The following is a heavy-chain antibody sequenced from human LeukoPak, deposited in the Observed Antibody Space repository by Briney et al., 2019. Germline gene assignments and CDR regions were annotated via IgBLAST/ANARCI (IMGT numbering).Heavy chain of an antibody. CDR3: ARGIGSDY. Sequence: SQTLSLTCTVSGASISSGYYYWNWIRQPAGKGLEWIGRIYTSGSTNYNPSLKSRVTISVDTSKNQFSLKLSSVTAADTAVYYCARGIGSDYWGQGTLVTVSS. J-gene: IGHJ4*02. CDR1: GASISSGYYY. V-gene: IGHV4-61*02. D-gene: IGHD3-16*01. CDR2: IYTSGST.